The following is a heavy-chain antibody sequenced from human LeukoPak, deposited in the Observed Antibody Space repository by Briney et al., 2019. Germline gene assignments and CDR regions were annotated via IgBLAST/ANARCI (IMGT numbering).Heavy chain of an antibody. Sequence: ASVKVSCKASGYTFTSYGISWVRQAPGQGLEWMGWISAYNGNTNYAQKFQGRVTMTRNTSISTAYMELSSLRSEDTAVYYCARGRLGELLGYYYSSMDVWGKGTTVTISS. CDR3: ARGRLGELLGYYYSSMDV. J-gene: IGHJ6*03. CDR1: GYTFTSYG. D-gene: IGHD3-16*01. CDR2: ISAYNGNT. V-gene: IGHV1-18*01.